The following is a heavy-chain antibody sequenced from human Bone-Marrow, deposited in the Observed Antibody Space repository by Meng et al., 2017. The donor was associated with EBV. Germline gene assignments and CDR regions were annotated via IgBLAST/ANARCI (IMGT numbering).Heavy chain of an antibody. D-gene: IGHD2-15*01. Sequence: EVQLVESGWGLVKPGGSLRLSWSASGFTFSSYSMNWVRQAPGKGLEWVSSISSSSSYIYYADSVKGRFTISRDNAKNSLYLQMNSLRAEDTAVYYCARVLYCSGGSCRDYWGQGTLGTVAS. CDR1: GFTFSSYS. CDR3: ARVLYCSGGSCRDY. CDR2: ISSSSSYI. V-gene: IGHV3-21*01. J-gene: IGHJ4*02.